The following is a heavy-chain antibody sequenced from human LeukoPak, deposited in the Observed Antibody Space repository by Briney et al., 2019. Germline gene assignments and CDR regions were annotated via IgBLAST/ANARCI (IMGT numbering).Heavy chain of an antibody. V-gene: IGHV3-48*04. CDR3: ARAPTVTDAFDI. CDR1: GFTFSSNS. Sequence: GGSLRLSCAASGFTFSSNSMNWVRQAPGKGLEWVSYISSTGGTIYYADSMKGRFTISRDNAKNSLYLQMNSLRAEDTAVYYCARAPTVTDAFDIWGQGTMVTVSS. J-gene: IGHJ3*02. D-gene: IGHD4-17*01. CDR2: ISSTGGTI.